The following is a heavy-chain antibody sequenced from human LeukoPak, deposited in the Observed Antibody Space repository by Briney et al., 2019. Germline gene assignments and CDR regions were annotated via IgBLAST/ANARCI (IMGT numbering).Heavy chain of an antibody. CDR1: GGSFSGYY. CDR2: INHSGST. J-gene: IGHJ3*02. CDR3: ARESYYDSSGYSHDAFDI. D-gene: IGHD3-22*01. Sequence: PSETLSLTCAVHGGSFSGYYWSWIRQPPGKGLEWIGEINHSGSTNYNPSLKSRVTISVDTSKNQFSLKLSSVTAADTAIYYCARESYYDSSGYSHDAFDIWGQGTMVTVSS. V-gene: IGHV4-34*01.